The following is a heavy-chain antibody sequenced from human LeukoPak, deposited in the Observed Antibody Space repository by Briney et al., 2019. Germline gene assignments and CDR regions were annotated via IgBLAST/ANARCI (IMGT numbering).Heavy chain of an antibody. Sequence: PGGSLRLSCAASQFTFTDYTMNWVRRAPGKGLEWVSSISTRSDYIYYAESVKGRFTIYRDNAKNSLYLQMNSLRAEDTAVYYCARYVYGVVTSFDYWGQGTLVTVSS. D-gene: IGHD3-3*01. J-gene: IGHJ4*02. CDR2: ISTRSDYI. CDR1: QFTFTDYT. CDR3: ARYVYGVVTSFDY. V-gene: IGHV3-21*01.